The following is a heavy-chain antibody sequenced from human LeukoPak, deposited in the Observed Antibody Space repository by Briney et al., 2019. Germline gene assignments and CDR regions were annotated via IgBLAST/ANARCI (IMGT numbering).Heavy chain of an antibody. CDR1: GFTVSSNY. CDR2: IYSGGTI. Sequence: GGSLRLSCAASGFTVSSNYMSWVRQAPGKGLEWVSVIYSGGTIYYADSVKGRFTISRDNSKNTLYLQMNSLRAEDTAVYYCAREYCSGGSCYPNWFDPWGQGTLVTVSS. D-gene: IGHD2-15*01. J-gene: IGHJ5*02. V-gene: IGHV3-53*01. CDR3: AREYCSGGSCYPNWFDP.